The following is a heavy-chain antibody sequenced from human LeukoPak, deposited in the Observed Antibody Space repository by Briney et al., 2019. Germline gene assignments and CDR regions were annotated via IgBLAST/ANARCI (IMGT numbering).Heavy chain of an antibody. D-gene: IGHD3-16*02. CDR1: GFTFSSCW. J-gene: IGHJ4*02. Sequence: PGGSLRLSCAASGFTFSSCWMHWVRQAPGKGLVWVSRINSDGSSTTYADSVKGRFTISRDNAKNTLFLQMNSLRAEDTAVYYCARDYSRYYFDYWGQGTLVTVSS. V-gene: IGHV3-74*01. CDR2: INSDGSST. CDR3: ARDYSRYYFDY.